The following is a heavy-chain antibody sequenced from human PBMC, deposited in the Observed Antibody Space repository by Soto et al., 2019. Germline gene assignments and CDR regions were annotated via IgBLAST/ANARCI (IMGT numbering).Heavy chain of an antibody. CDR2: IYTSGST. D-gene: IGHD6-13*01. Sequence: SETLSLTCTVSGGSISSYYWSWIRQPAGKGLEWIGRIYTSGSTNYNPSLKSRVTMSVDTSKNQFSLKLSSVTAADTAVYYCARDSYSSSPWWFDPWGQGTLVTVSS. CDR3: ARDSYSSSPWWFDP. V-gene: IGHV4-4*07. J-gene: IGHJ5*02. CDR1: GGSISSYY.